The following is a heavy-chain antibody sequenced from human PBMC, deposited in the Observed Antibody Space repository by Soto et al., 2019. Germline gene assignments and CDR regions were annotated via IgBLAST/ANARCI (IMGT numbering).Heavy chain of an antibody. J-gene: IGHJ3*01. CDR3: ARSLDGTYGAFDL. Sequence: EVQLVDSGGGLVQPGGSLRLSCAASEFTFRSYWMHWVRQSPGKGLVWVSRISGDGSSTTYADSVRGRFTISRDNAKNTVYLQMDSLRAEDTAVYYCARSLDGTYGAFDLWGQGTMVTVSS. V-gene: IGHV3-74*01. CDR1: EFTFRSYW. D-gene: IGHD1-7*01. CDR2: ISGDGSST.